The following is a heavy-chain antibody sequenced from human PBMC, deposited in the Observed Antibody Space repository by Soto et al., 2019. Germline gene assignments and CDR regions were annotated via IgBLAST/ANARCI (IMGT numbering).Heavy chain of an antibody. CDR2: ITSTSSAI. CDR3: ARDGKGAAYTHGPYYFDY. Sequence: GGPLRLSCAASGFPFSFYSMNWVRQAPGKGLEWISYITSTSSAINYADSVRGRFTISRDNAMRSLFLHMNSLRDEDTAVYYCARDGKGAAYTHGPYYFDYWGQESLVTISA. V-gene: IGHV3-48*02. CDR1: GFPFSFYS. J-gene: IGHJ4*02. D-gene: IGHD1-1*01.